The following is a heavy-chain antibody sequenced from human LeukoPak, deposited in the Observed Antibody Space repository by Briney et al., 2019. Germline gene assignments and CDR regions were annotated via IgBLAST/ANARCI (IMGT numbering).Heavy chain of an antibody. D-gene: IGHD4-17*01. J-gene: IGHJ4*02. Sequence: SVTVSFKASGGTFSSYAISWVRQAPGQGLEWMGRIIPILGIVNYAQKFQGRVTIIADKSTSTAYMELSSLRSDDTAVYYCAREPSQYSDHFDYWGQGTLVTVSS. CDR2: IIPILGIV. V-gene: IGHV1-69*04. CDR1: GGTFSSYA. CDR3: AREPSQYSDHFDY.